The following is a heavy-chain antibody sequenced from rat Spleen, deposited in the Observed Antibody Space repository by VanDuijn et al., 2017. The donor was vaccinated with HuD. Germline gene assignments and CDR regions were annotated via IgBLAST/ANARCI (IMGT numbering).Heavy chain of an antibody. Sequence: EVQLVESGGGLVQPGRSLKLSCTASGFTFSNYDMAWVRQAPTKGLDWVASISPSGGKTYYRDSVKGRFTVSRDNAKNTLYLQMDSLRSEDSAPYYCASQNWEVDYWGQGVMVTVSS. CDR1: GFTFSNYD. J-gene: IGHJ2*01. D-gene: IGHD5-1*01. CDR2: ISPSGGKT. CDR3: ASQNWEVDY. V-gene: IGHV5S13*01.